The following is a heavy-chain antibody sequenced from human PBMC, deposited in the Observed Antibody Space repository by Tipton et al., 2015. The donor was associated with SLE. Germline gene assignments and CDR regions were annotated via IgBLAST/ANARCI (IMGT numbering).Heavy chain of an antibody. CDR3: ARQFDGSGYPGGDYFDY. V-gene: IGHV4-38-2*01. J-gene: IGHJ4*02. CDR2: IYHSGST. D-gene: IGHD3-22*01. Sequence: TLSLTCAVSGYSISSGYYWGWIRQPPGKGLEWIGSIYHSGSTYYNPSLKSRVTISVDTSKNQFSLKLSSVTAADTAVYYCARQFDGSGYPGGDYFDYWGQGTLVTVSS. CDR1: GYSISSGYY.